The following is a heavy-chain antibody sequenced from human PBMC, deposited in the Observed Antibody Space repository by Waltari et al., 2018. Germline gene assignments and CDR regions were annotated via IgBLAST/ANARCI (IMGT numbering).Heavy chain of an antibody. CDR2: IYTSGGT. CDR3: ARATAYCRSTSCYDGTMDV. V-gene: IGHV4-61*02. D-gene: IGHD2-2*01. J-gene: IGHJ6*03. CDR1: GGSISSGSYY. Sequence: QVQLQESGPGLVKPSQTLSLTCTVSGGSISSGSYYWSWIRQPAGKGLEWIGRIYTSGGTNYNPSLKSRVTRSVDTSKNQFSLKLSSVTAADTAVYYCARATAYCRSTSCYDGTMDVWGKGTTVTVSS.